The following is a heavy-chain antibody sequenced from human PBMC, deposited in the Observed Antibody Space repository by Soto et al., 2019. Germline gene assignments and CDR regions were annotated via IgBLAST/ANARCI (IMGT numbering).Heavy chain of an antibody. V-gene: IGHV3-7*02. D-gene: IGHD6-25*01. J-gene: IGHJ4*02. CDR2: IHEDKNAK. CDR3: ATHDGPAAAGLVLDF. Sequence: EVRLVESGGGLVQPGGSLRLSCEASGFTFSSRWMTSVRQGPGKGLEWVANIHEDKNAKDYVDSVKGRFTISRDNAKNSLYLQMNSLRDEDTAVYYCATHDGPAAAGLVLDFWGQGALVIVSS. CDR1: GFTFSSRW.